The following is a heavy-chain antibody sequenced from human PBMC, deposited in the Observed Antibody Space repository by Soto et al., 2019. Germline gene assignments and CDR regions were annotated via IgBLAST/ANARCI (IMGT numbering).Heavy chain of an antibody. Sequence: QVQLQESGPGLVKPSETLSLTCTVSGGSISSYYWSWIRQPPGKGLEWIGYIYYSGSTNYNPSPKSRVTISVDTSKNQFSLKLSSVTAADTAVYYCASQRSSTSHYFDYWGQGTLVTVSS. J-gene: IGHJ4*02. CDR1: GGSISSYY. D-gene: IGHD2-2*01. V-gene: IGHV4-59*08. CDR3: ASQRSSTSHYFDY. CDR2: IYYSGST.